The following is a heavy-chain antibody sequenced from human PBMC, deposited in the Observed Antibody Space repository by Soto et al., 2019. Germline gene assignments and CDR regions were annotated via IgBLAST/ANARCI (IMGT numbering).Heavy chain of an antibody. CDR1: GFTFSNTW. CDR3: VTYRRGDGDVHFVF. D-gene: IGHD4-17*01. J-gene: IGHJ4*02. V-gene: IGHV3-15*01. Sequence: EVQLVESGGDLVEPGGSLRLSCAASGFTFSNTWMSWVRQAPGKGLELVGRIKRKTDGEARDYAAPVKGRFTISRDDSKYTLYLEMYSLKTADVAGYYCVTYRRGDGDVHFVFWGQGTLVTVSS. CDR2: IKRKTDGEAR.